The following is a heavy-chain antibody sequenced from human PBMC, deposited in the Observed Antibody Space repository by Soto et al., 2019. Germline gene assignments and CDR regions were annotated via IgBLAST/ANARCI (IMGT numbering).Heavy chain of an antibody. CDR1: GFTVSSNY. D-gene: IGHD2-15*01. J-gene: IGHJ6*02. V-gene: IGHV3-53*01. CDR2: IYSSGST. Sequence: GGSLRLSCAAPGFTVSSNYMSWVRQAPGKGLEWVSIIYSSGSTYYADSVKGRFTISRDNSKNTLYLQMNSLRAEDTAVYYCASGYCSGGSCWNYYYNGMDVWGQGTTVTVSS. CDR3: ASGYCSGGSCWNYYYNGMDV.